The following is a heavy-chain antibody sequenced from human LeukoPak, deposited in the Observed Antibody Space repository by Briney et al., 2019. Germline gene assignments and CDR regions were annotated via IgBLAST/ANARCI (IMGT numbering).Heavy chain of an antibody. Sequence: GSSVKVSCKASGDTFSSYAISWVRQAPGQGLEWMGGIIPIFGTANYAQKFQGRVTITADESTSTAYMELSSLRSEDTAVYYCASNDIVVVPAAPAKPFDYWGQGTLVTVSS. CDR3: ASNDIVVVPAAPAKPFDY. J-gene: IGHJ4*02. CDR1: GDTFSSYA. CDR2: IIPIFGTA. V-gene: IGHV1-69*01. D-gene: IGHD2-2*01.